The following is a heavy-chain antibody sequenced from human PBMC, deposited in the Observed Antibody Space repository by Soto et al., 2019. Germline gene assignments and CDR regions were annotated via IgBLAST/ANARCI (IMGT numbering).Heavy chain of an antibody. D-gene: IGHD6-13*01. CDR1: GFTLSSYW. V-gene: IGHV3-7*05. J-gene: IGHJ3*02. CDR3: ARDVSPETSSLYLDAFYI. Sequence: EVQLEESGGDLVQPGGSLRVSCSASGFTLSSYWMTWVRQAPGKGLEWVANINRDGSKQSYLDSVRGRFTITRDNFRQSLYLQMNALRADDTALYYCARDVSPETSSLYLDAFYIWGQGTMVTVSS. CDR2: INRDGSKQ.